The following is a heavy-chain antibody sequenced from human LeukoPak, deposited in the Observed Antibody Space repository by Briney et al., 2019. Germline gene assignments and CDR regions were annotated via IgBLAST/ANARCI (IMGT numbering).Heavy chain of an antibody. V-gene: IGHV4-59*08. CDR3: ARWSRYYDSSGYYSAFDY. D-gene: IGHD3-22*01. J-gene: IGHJ4*02. CDR1: GGSFSGYY. Sequence: SETLSLTCAVYGGSFSGYYWSWIRQPPGKGLEWIGYIYYSGSTNYNPSLKSRVTISVDTSKNQFSLKLSSVTAADTAVYYCARWSRYYDSSGYYSAFDYWGQGTLVTVSS. CDR2: IYYSGST.